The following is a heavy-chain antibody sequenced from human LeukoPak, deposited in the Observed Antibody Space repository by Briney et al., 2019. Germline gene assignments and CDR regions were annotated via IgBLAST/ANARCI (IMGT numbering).Heavy chain of an antibody. CDR3: ARARSRHSSISF. J-gene: IGHJ4*02. D-gene: IGHD6-13*01. Sequence: GSLRLSCAASGFTFSDDYMSWFRQAPGKGLEWVSYISSSGTTIYYADSVKGRFTISRDNTKNSLYLQMNSLRAEDTAVYYCARARSRHSSISFGGQGTLVTVSS. CDR1: GFTFSDDY. V-gene: IGHV3-11*04. CDR2: ISSSGTTI.